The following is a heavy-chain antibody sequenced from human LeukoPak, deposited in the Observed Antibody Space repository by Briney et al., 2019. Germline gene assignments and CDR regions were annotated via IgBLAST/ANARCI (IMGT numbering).Heavy chain of an antibody. Sequence: GASVKVSCTASGYTFTSYGISWVRQAPGQGLEWMGWISAYNGNTNYAETVQGRVTMSTDKSTSTAYMELRSLRSDDTAVYYCARVAGLLLLWFGELSKYGFDYWGQGTLVSVS. CDR1: GYTFTSYG. J-gene: IGHJ4*02. D-gene: IGHD3-10*01. CDR2: ISAYNGNT. CDR3: ARVAGLLLLWFGELSKYGFDY. V-gene: IGHV1-18*01.